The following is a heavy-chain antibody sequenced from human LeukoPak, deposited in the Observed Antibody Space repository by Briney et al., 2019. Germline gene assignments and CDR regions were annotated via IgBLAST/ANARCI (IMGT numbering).Heavy chain of an antibody. D-gene: IGHD2-15*01. CDR2: INPNSGVT. CDR3: AREVCSGGSCVFDP. J-gene: IGHJ5*02. V-gene: IGHV1-2*02. CDR1: GYTFTGYY. Sequence: ASVKVSCKASGYTFTGYYIHWVRQAPGQGLEWMGWINPNSGVTNYAQKFQDSVTMTRDTSISTAYMDLSRLRSDDTAVYYCAREVCSGGSCVFDPWGQGTLVTVSS.